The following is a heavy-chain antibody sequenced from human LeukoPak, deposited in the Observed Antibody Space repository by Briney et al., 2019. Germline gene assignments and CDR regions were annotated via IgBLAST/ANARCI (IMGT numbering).Heavy chain of an antibody. V-gene: IGHV3-43*01. CDR2: ISWDGGST. Sequence: GGSLRLSCAAYGFTFDDYTMHWVRPAPGKGLEWVSLISWDGGSTYYADSVKGRFTISRDNSKNSLYLQMNSLRTEDTALYYCAKDSVSSWYGYYMDVWGKGTTVTVSS. CDR3: AKDSVSSWYGYYMDV. CDR1: GFTFDDYT. D-gene: IGHD6-13*01. J-gene: IGHJ6*03.